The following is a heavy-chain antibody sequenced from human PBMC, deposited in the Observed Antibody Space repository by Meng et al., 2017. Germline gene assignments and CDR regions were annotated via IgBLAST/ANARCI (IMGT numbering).Heavy chain of an antibody. CDR2: INSDGSST. CDR3: AREIVVVPAASYYYGMDV. CDR1: GFTFSSYW. J-gene: IGHJ6*02. V-gene: IGHV3-74*01. Sequence: GESLKISCAAPGFTFSSYWMHWVRQAPGKGLVWVSRINSDGSSTSYADSVKGRFTISRDNAKNTLYLQMNSLRAEDTAVYYCAREIVVVPAASYYYGMDVWGQGTTVTVSS. D-gene: IGHD2-2*01.